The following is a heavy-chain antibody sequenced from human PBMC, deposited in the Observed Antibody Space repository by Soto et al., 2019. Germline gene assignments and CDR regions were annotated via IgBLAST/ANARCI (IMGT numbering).Heavy chain of an antibody. D-gene: IGHD4-17*01. CDR3: AKEITHYGNSAND. Sequence: QLQLQESGPGLVKPSETLSLTCTVSGGSISSSSYYWGWIRQPPGKGLEWIGSIYYSGSTYYNPTISSRATXPXHXXKYTIYLTLSSVTAQNAYVYYWAKEITHYGNSANDWGQGTLVTV. CDR2: IYYSGST. V-gene: IGHV4-39*07. CDR1: GGSISSSSYY. J-gene: IGHJ4*02.